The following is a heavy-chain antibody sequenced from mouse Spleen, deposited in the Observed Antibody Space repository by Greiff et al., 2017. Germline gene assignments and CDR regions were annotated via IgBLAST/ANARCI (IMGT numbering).Heavy chain of an antibody. V-gene: IGHV1-7*01. CDR1: GFTFTSYW. Sequence: VKLQESGAELAKPGASVKMSCKASGFTFTSYWMHWVKQRPGQGLEWIGYINPSTGYTEYNQKFKDKATLTADKSSSTAYMQLSSLTSEDSAVYYCTRRGDSYFDNWGKGTTLPVSS. D-gene: IGHD2-13*01. CDR3: TRRGDSYFDN. CDR2: INPSTGYT. J-gene: IGHJ2*01.